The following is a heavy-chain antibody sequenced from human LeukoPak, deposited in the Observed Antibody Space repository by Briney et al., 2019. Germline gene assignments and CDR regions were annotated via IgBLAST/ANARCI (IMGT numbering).Heavy chain of an antibody. Sequence: GGSLRLSCAASGFTFSNYEMNWVRQAPGKGLEWVLYISRSGSTIYYADSVKGRFTISRDNAKNSLYLQMNSLRAAATAVYYCASGLYLTNWGQGTLVTVSS. V-gene: IGHV3-48*03. CDR3: ASGLYLTN. J-gene: IGHJ4*02. D-gene: IGHD2-2*01. CDR2: ISRSGSTI. CDR1: GFTFSNYE.